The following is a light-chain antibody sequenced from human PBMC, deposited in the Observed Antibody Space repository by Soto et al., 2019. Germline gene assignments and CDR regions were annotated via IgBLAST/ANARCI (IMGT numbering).Light chain of an antibody. CDR3: QQRHSYPIT. V-gene: IGKV1-9*01. CDR2: TAS. CDR1: QGISSY. J-gene: IGKJ5*01. Sequence: DIQLTQSPSFLSASVGDGITISCRASQGISSYLAWYQQKPGKAPKLLIHTASTLQSGVPSRFSGSGAGAEFTLTISILQPEDFATYYCQQRHSYPITFGQGTRLEIK.